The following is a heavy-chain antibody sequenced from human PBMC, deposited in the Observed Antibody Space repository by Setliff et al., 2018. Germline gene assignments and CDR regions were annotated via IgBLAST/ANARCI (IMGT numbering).Heavy chain of an antibody. CDR2: INHSGNT. CDR3: ARGLEGEDYFYYMDV. V-gene: IGHV4-34*01. J-gene: IGHJ6*03. CDR1: SGSFSGYY. Sequence: SETLSLTCAVYSGSFSGYYWSWIRQPPGKGLEWIGEINHSGNTHYNPSLKSRVTISVDKSKNQFSLKLTSVTAADTAVYYCARGLEGEDYFYYMDVWGKGNTVTVSS. D-gene: IGHD2-21*01.